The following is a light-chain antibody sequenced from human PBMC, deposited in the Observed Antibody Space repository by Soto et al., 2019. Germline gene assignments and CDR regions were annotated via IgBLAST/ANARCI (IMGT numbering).Light chain of an antibody. J-gene: IGKJ2*01. Sequence: DIQMTQSPSSLSASVGDRVTITCRASQGIGNYLAWYQQKPCKPPNLLIYAASTLQSGIPPRVSGSGSGTDFTLTISSLQPEDVATDYCQKYNRDPYTFGKGTNLEMK. CDR1: QGIGNY. CDR2: AAS. CDR3: QKYNRDPYT. V-gene: IGKV1-27*01.